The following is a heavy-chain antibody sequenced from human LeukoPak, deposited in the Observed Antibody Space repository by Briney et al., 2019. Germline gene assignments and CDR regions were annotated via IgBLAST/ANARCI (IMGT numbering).Heavy chain of an antibody. CDR3: ARKAAGTGFFDY. D-gene: IGHD6-19*01. CDR2: VYHSGST. CDR1: GGSVSSGTNS. Sequence: SETLSLTCTVSGGSVSSGTNSWNWIRQPPGKGLEWIGYVYHSGSTKYNPSLKSRVTISVDTFKSQFSLKLSSVTAADTAVYYCARKAAGTGFFDYWGQGTLVTVSS. J-gene: IGHJ4*02. V-gene: IGHV4-61*01.